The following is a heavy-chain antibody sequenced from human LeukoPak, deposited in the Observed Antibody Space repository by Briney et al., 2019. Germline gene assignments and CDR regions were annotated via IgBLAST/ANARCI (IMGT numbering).Heavy chain of an antibody. Sequence: ASVKVSCKASGYTFTVYYMHWVRQAPGQGLEWTGWINPNSGGTNYAQKFQGRVTMTRDTSISTACMELSRLRSDDTAVYYCARRGVDYYGSGSLHNWFDPWGQGTLVTVSS. V-gene: IGHV1-2*02. CDR3: ARRGVDYYGSGSLHNWFDP. J-gene: IGHJ5*02. D-gene: IGHD3-10*01. CDR1: GYTFTVYY. CDR2: INPNSGGT.